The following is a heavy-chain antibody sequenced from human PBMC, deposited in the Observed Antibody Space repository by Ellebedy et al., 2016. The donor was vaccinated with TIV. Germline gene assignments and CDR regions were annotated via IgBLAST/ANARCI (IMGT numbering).Heavy chain of an antibody. Sequence: SETLPLTXTVSGGSTSSGGYYWSWIRQPAGKGLEWIGRIYTSGSIDYNPSLKSRVTMSLDTSNNQFSLHLTSVTAADTAIYYCAREFGQWGQGTLVTVSS. CDR3: AREFGQ. J-gene: IGHJ4*02. V-gene: IGHV4-61*02. CDR1: GGSTSSGGYY. D-gene: IGHD3-16*01. CDR2: IYTSGSI.